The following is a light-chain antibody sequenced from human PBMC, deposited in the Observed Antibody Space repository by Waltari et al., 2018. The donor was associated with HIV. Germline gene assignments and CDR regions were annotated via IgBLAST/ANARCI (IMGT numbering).Light chain of an antibody. CDR3: SSYGGNSNVI. CDR2: EVL. CDR1: SSAIGDYDY. J-gene: IGLJ2*01. V-gene: IGLV2-8*01. Sequence: QSALTQPPSASGSPGQSVTISCTGTSSAIGDYDYVAGYQHQPGEAPKLLIYEVLNRPSGVPHRFSGSKSGNTASLTVSGLQAEDEADYYCSSYGGNSNVIFGGGTKLTVL.